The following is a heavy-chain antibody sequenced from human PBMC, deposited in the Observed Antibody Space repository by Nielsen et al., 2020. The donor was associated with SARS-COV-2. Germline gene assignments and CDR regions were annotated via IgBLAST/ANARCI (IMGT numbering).Heavy chain of an antibody. CDR3: AKSLAIYSTIYF. CDR1: GFTFSNYA. Sequence: GESLKISCAASGFTFSNYAMTWVRQAPGKGLEWVSAITGSGGSTLYADSVKGRFTISRDDSKNTLYLQMDSLRAEDTAVYYCAKSLAIYSTIYFWGQGTLVTVSS. J-gene: IGHJ4*02. D-gene: IGHD1-1*01. CDR2: ITGSGGST. V-gene: IGHV3-23*01.